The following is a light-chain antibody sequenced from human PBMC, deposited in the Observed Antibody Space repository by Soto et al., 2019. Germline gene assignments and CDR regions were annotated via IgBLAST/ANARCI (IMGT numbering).Light chain of an antibody. V-gene: IGKV3-20*01. Sequence: EIVLTQSPGTLSLSPGERATLSCRASQTINSRDLAWYQQRPGQAPRLLLYGASSRATGIPDRFTGSGSESDFPLSISRLEREDFEVDYYQQYDTFGQGTKLEIK. CDR3: QQYDT. CDR2: GAS. CDR1: QTINSRD. J-gene: IGKJ2*01.